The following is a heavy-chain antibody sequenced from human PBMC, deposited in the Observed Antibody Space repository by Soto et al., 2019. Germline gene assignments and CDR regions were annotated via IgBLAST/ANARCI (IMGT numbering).Heavy chain of an antibody. J-gene: IGHJ5*02. CDR2: IKQDGSEK. CDR3: ARSVPQEGYDLWSGYSARWYPDVGFDP. Sequence: PGGSLRLSCAASGFTFSSYWMSWVRQAPGKGLEWVANIKQDGSEKYYVDSVKGRFTISRDNAKNSLYLQMNSLRAEDTAVYYCARSVPQEGYDLWSGYSARWYPDVGFDPWGQGTLVTVSS. D-gene: IGHD3-3*01. CDR1: GFTFSSYW. V-gene: IGHV3-7*01.